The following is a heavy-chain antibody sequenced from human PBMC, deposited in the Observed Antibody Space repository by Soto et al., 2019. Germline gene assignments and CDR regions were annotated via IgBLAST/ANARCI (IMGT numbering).Heavy chain of an antibody. Sequence: QVQLVQSGAEVKKPGASVKVSCKASGYTFTSYYMHWVRQAPGQGLEWMGIINPSGGSTSYAQKFQGRVTMTRDTSTSTVYMELSSLRSEDTAVYYCARDHRDYGVYYYYYGMDVWGQGTTVTVSS. V-gene: IGHV1-46*01. D-gene: IGHD4-17*01. CDR3: ARDHRDYGVYYYYYGMDV. CDR2: INPSGGST. J-gene: IGHJ6*02. CDR1: GYTFTSYY.